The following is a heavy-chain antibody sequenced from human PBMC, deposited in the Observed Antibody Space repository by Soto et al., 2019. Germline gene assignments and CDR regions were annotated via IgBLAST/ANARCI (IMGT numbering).Heavy chain of an antibody. J-gene: IGHJ3*02. CDR3: ARTGYCGGDCYAFDI. Sequence: GGSLRLSCAASGFTFSRYGMHWVRQAPGKGLEWVAVIWYDGSNKYYADSVKGRFTISRDNSKNTLDLQMNSLRAEDTAVYYCARTGYCGGDCYAFDIWGQGTMVTVSS. D-gene: IGHD2-21*02. V-gene: IGHV3-33*01. CDR1: GFTFSRYG. CDR2: IWYDGSNK.